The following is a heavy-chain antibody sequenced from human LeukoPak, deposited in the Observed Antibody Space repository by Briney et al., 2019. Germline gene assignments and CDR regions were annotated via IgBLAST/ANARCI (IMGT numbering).Heavy chain of an antibody. CDR2: INHSGST. V-gene: IGHV4-34*01. J-gene: IGHJ6*02. CDR3: ASPSSYYYGSGSYPRTDV. Sequence: SETLSLTCAVYGGSFSGYYWSWIRQPPGKGLEWIGEINHSGSTNYNPSLKSRVTISVDTSKNQFSLKLSSVTAADTAVYYCASPSSYYYGSGSYPRTDVWGQGTTVTVSS. CDR1: GGSFSGYY. D-gene: IGHD3-10*01.